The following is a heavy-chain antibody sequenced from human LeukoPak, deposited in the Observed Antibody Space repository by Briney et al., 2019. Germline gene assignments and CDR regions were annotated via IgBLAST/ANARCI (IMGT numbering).Heavy chain of an antibody. Sequence: PGGSLRLSCAASGFTFDDYAMHWVRQAPGKGLEWVSGISWNSGSIGYADSVKGRFTISRDNSKNSLYLQMNSLRAEDTALYYCAKDIHFDYYDSSGYPNWFDPWGQGTLVTVSS. J-gene: IGHJ5*02. CDR2: ISWNSGSI. V-gene: IGHV3-9*01. CDR3: AKDIHFDYYDSSGYPNWFDP. D-gene: IGHD3-22*01. CDR1: GFTFDDYA.